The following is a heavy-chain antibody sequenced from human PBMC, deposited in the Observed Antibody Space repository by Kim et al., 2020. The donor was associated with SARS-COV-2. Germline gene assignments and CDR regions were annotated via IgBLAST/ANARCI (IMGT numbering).Heavy chain of an antibody. D-gene: IGHD3-10*01. V-gene: IGHV3-23*01. Sequence: ADSVKGRFTISRDNSKNTLYLQMNSLRAEDTAVYYCAKRWPMSKSRGFDYWGQGTLVTVSS. CDR3: AKRWPMSKSRGFDY. J-gene: IGHJ4*02.